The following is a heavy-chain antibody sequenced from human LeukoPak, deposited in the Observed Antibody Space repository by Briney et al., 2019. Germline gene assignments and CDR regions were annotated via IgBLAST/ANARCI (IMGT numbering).Heavy chain of an antibody. J-gene: IGHJ4*02. CDR3: ARHRTIAAAGIGTYY. CDR2: IYYSGST. CDR1: GGSISSSSYY. V-gene: IGHV4-39*01. D-gene: IGHD6-13*01. Sequence: SETLSLTCTVSGGSISSSSYYWGWIRQPPGKGLEWIGSIYYSGSTYYNPSLKSRVTISVDTPKNQFSLKLSSVTAADTAVYYCARHRTIAAAGIGTYYWGQGTLVTVSS.